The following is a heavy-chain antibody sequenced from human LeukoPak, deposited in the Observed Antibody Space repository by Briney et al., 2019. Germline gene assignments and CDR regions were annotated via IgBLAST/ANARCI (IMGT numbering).Heavy chain of an antibody. Sequence: PGGSLRLSCAASGFTFSNYAMSWVRQAPGKGLEWVSSTSGSGGLTYYADFVKGRFTISRDNSKHTLYMQMNSLRAEDTAVYYRAKDGDNGYSYNIDYWGPGTLITVSS. D-gene: IGHD5-18*01. CDR1: GFTFSNYA. J-gene: IGHJ4*02. V-gene: IGHV3-23*01. CDR3: AKDGDNGYSYNIDY. CDR2: TSGSGGLT.